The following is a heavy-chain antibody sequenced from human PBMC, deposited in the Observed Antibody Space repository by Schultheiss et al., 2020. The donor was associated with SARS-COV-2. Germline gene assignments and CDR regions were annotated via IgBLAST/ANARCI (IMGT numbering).Heavy chain of an antibody. J-gene: IGHJ4*02. CDR3: ARAGIVHRITGTTEPFDY. D-gene: IGHD1-20*01. Sequence: ASVKVSCKASGYTFTSYGISWVRQAPGQGLEWMGWISAYNGNTNYAQKLQGRVTMTTDTSTSTAYMELSRLRSDDTAVYYCARAGIVHRITGTTEPFDYWGQGTLVTVSS. V-gene: IGHV1-18*01. CDR2: ISAYNGNT. CDR1: GYTFTSYG.